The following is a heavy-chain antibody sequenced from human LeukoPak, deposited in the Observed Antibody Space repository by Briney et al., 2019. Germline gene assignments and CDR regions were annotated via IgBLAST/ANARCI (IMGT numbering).Heavy chain of an antibody. CDR3: AKTATLRITMVRGAYFDY. V-gene: IGHV3-74*01. Sequence: PGGSLRLSCAASGFTFSSYWMHWVRQAPGKGLVWVSRINSDGSSTSYADSVKGRFTISRDSAKNTLYLQMNSLRAEDTAVYYCAKTATLRITMVRGAYFDYWGQGTLVTVSS. J-gene: IGHJ4*02. D-gene: IGHD3-10*01. CDR2: INSDGSST. CDR1: GFTFSSYW.